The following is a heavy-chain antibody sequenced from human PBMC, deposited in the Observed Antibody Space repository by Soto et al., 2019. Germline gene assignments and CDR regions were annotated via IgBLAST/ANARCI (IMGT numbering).Heavy chain of an antibody. D-gene: IGHD6-19*01. CDR2: IWYDGSNK. Sequence: QVQLVESGGGVVQPGRSLRLSCAASGFTFSSSGMHWVRQAPGRGLEWVAVIWYDGSNKYYADSVKGRFTISRDNSKNTLYLQMNSLRAEDTAVFYCARDSSAWSYGMDVWGQGTTVTVSS. V-gene: IGHV3-33*01. J-gene: IGHJ6*02. CDR3: ARDSSAWSYGMDV. CDR1: GFTFSSSG.